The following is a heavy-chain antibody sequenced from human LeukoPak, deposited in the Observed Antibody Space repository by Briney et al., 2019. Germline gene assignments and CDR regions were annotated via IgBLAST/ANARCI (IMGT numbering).Heavy chain of an antibody. CDR3: ARGEVRGADY. V-gene: IGHV3-11*06. D-gene: IGHD3-10*01. Sequence: PGGSLRLSCAASGFTFSDYYMSWIRQAPGKGLEWVSYISSSSSYTNYADSVKGRFTISRDNAKNSLYLQMKSLRAEDTGVYYCARGEVRGADYWGQGTLVTVSS. J-gene: IGHJ4*02. CDR1: GFTFSDYY. CDR2: ISSSSSYT.